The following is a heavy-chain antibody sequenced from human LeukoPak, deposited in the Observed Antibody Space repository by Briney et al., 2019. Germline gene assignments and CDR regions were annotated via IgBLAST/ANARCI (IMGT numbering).Heavy chain of an antibody. J-gene: IGHJ3*01. V-gene: IGHV1-58*02. CDR1: GFTFTSSA. Sequence: SVKVSCKASGFTFTSSAMQGVRQARGQRLEWIGWTVVGSGNTNYAQKFQERVTITRDMSTSTAYMELSSLRSEDTAVYYCAAVGGLSWGQGTMVTVSS. CDR3: AAVGGLS. CDR2: TVVGSGNT. D-gene: IGHD3-10*01.